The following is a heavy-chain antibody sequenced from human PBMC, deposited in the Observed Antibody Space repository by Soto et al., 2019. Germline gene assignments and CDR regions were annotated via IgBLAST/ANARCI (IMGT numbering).Heavy chain of an antibody. CDR2: IYSGGST. V-gene: IGHV3-53*02. Sequence: EVQLVETGGTLIQPGGSLRLSCAASGFTVNNNYMSWVRQAPGKGLEWVSIIYSGGSTYYTDSMKGRFTTSRDNSKNTLYLQMTSLRAEDTAVYYCARGLRYNNYRSVDAWGQGTTVTVSS. CDR3: ARGLRYNNYRSVDA. D-gene: IGHD4-4*01. CDR1: GFTVNNNY. J-gene: IGHJ6*02.